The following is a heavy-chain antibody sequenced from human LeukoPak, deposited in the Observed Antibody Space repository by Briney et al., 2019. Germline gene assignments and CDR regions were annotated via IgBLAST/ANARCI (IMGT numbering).Heavy chain of an antibody. Sequence: GGSLRLSCAASGLTFSSYAMSWVRQAPGKGLEWVSAISGSGGSTYYADSVKGRFTISRDNSKNTLYLQMNSLRAEDTAVYYCAKERFYCSGGSCYPDYWGQGTLVTVSS. CDR2: ISGSGGST. V-gene: IGHV3-23*01. D-gene: IGHD2-15*01. CDR1: GLTFSSYA. J-gene: IGHJ4*02. CDR3: AKERFYCSGGSCYPDY.